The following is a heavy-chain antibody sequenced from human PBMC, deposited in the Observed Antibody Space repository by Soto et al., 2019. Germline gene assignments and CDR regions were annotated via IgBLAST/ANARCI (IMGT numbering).Heavy chain of an antibody. Sequence: RLSCAASGFTFSSYAMHWVRQAPGKGLEWVAVISYDGSNKYYADSVKGRFTISRDNSKNTLYLQMNSLRAEDTAVYYCARGATMIVVVIIFDYWGQGTLVTVSS. CDR3: ARGATMIVVVIIFDY. J-gene: IGHJ4*02. CDR1: GFTFSSYA. V-gene: IGHV3-30-3*01. CDR2: ISYDGSNK. D-gene: IGHD3-22*01.